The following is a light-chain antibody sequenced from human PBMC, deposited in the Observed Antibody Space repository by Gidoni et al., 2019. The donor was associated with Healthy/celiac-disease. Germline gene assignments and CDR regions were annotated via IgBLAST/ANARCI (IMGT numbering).Light chain of an antibody. CDR2: GAS. V-gene: IGKV3-15*01. CDR3: QQYNNWPPYT. Sequence: EIGMTQPPATLSVSPGERATLTCRASQSVSSTLAWYQQQPRQAPRLLLYGASTRATGIPARFCGSGSGTEFTLTISSLQSEDFAVYYCQQYNNWPPYTFGQGTKLEIK. J-gene: IGKJ2*01. CDR1: QSVSST.